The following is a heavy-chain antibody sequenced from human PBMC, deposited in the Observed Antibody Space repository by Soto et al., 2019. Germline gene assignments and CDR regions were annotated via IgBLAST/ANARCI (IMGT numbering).Heavy chain of an antibody. CDR3: ARDRDSSGYG. Sequence: QVQLVESGGGVVQPGRSLRLSCAASGFTFSSYAMHWVRQAPGKGLEWVAGISYDGSNKYYADSVKGRFTISRDNSKNTLYLQMNSLRAEDTAVYYCARDRDSSGYGWGQGTLVTVSS. V-gene: IGHV3-30-3*01. CDR1: GFTFSSYA. D-gene: IGHD3-22*01. CDR2: ISYDGSNK. J-gene: IGHJ4*02.